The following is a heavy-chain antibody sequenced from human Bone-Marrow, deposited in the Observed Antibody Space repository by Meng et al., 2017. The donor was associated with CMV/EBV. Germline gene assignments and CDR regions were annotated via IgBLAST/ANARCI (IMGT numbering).Heavy chain of an antibody. D-gene: IGHD1-26*01. CDR3: ARGGTKWEPSPFDY. Sequence: GGSLRLSCTVSGVSISSGDYYWSWIRQPPGKGLEWVSGISWNSGSIGYADSVKGRFTISRDNAKNSLYLQMNSLRAEDTAVYYCARGGTKWEPSPFDYWGQGTLVTVSS. V-gene: IGHV3-20*04. CDR2: ISWNSGSI. CDR1: GVSISSGDYY. J-gene: IGHJ4*02.